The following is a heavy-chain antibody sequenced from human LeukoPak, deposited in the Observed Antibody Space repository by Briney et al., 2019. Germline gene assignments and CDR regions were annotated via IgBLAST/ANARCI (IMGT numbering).Heavy chain of an antibody. J-gene: IGHJ4*02. V-gene: IGHV1-46*03. CDR2: INPRDGTT. CDR1: GYTFTSYY. Sequence: EASVKVSCKASGYTFTSYYMHWERQAPRQRLEWTGIINPRDGTTSYAQKFQGRVTMTRDTSTSTVYMELSNLRSEDTAVYYCARVHSTEGVDYWGQGTLVTVSS. CDR3: ARVHSTEGVDY. D-gene: IGHD6-13*01.